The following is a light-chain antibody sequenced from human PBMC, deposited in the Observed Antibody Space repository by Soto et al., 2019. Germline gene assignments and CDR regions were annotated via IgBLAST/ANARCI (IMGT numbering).Light chain of an antibody. J-gene: IGLJ2*01. CDR2: DVR. CDR1: SSDVGGYNY. CDR3: SSYTTSNTVA. Sequence: QSVLTQPASVSGSPGQSITIFCTGTSSDVGGYNYVSWYLQHPGKAPKLTIYDVRNRPSGVSDRFSGSKSGNTASLTISGLQAEDEADYYCSSYTTSNTVAFGGGTKLTVL. V-gene: IGLV2-14*01.